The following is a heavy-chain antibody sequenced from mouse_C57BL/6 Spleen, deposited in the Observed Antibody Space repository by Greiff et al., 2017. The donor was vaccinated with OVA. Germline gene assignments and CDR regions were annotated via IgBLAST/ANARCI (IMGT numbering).Heavy chain of an antibody. Sequence: VQLQQSGPELVKPGASVKISCKASGYTFTDYYMNWVKQSHGKSLEWIGDINPNNGGTSYNQKFKGKATLTVDKSSSTAYMELRSLTSEDSAVYYCARVTPDYWGQGTTLTVSS. D-gene: IGHD2-1*01. CDR3: ARVTPDY. J-gene: IGHJ2*01. V-gene: IGHV1-26*01. CDR2: INPNNGGT. CDR1: GYTFTDYY.